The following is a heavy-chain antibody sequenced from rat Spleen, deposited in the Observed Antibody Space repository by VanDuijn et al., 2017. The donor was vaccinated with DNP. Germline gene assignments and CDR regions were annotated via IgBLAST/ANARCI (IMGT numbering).Heavy chain of an antibody. J-gene: IGHJ3*01. CDR3: ATGTFAY. CDR1: GFTFNNYW. Sequence: EVQLVESGGDLVQPGRSLKLSCVASGFTFNNYWMTWIRQVPGKGLEWFASITSSGSDTYYPDSVKGRFTISRDNAKSTLYLQMDSLRSEDTATYYCATGTFAYWGQGTLVTVSS. CDR2: ITSSGSDT. V-gene: IGHV5-31*01.